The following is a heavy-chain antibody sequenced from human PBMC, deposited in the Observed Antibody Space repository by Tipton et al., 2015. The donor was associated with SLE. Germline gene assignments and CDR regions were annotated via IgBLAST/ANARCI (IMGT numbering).Heavy chain of an antibody. Sequence: TLSLTCTVSGGSVTSYYWSWIRQPPGKGLEWIGYVFYSGSTNYNPSLKSRFTISVDTSKNRFSLKLSSVTAADTAVYYCARLLRGYSYGWNAFDIWGQGTMVTVSS. J-gene: IGHJ3*02. CDR3: ARLLRGYSYGWNAFDI. V-gene: IGHV4-59*08. D-gene: IGHD5-18*01. CDR1: GGSVTSYY. CDR2: VFYSGST.